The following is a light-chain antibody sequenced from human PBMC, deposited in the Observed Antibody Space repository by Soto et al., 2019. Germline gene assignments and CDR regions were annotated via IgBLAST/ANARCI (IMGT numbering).Light chain of an antibody. CDR3: SSYPSSTALV. CDR1: SSDVGAYDY. Sequence: QSALTQPASVSGSPGQSITISCTGTSSDVGAYDYVSWYQHHPGKAPKLMIYDVSNRPSGVSNRFSGSKSGNTASLTISGLQAEDEADYYCSSYPSSTALVFGTGTKLTVL. V-gene: IGLV2-14*03. J-gene: IGLJ1*01. CDR2: DVS.